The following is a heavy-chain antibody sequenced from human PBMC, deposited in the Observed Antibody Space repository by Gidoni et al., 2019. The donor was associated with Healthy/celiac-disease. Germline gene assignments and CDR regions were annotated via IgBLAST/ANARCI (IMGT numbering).Heavy chain of an antibody. V-gene: IGHV3-53*01. D-gene: IGHD6-13*01. CDR3: ARARAAAGTGPYYYYGMDV. CDR2: IYSGGST. CDR1: GFTVSSNY. Sequence: EVQLVESGGGLIQPGGSLRLSCAASGFTVSSNYMSWVRQAPGKGLEWVSVIYSGGSTYYADSVKGRFTISRDNSKNTLYLQMNSLRAEDTAVYYCARARAAAGTGPYYYYGMDVWGQGTTVTVSS. J-gene: IGHJ6*02.